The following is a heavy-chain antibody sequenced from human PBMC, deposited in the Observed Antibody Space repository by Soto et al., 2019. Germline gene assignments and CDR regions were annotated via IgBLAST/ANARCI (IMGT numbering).Heavy chain of an antibody. V-gene: IGHV4-34*01. CDR2: INHSGST. D-gene: IGHD3-16*01. J-gene: IGHJ5*02. CDR1: GGSFSGYY. CDR3: ARGLTDWFDP. Sequence: SETLSLTCAVYGGSFSGYYWSWIRQPPGKGLEWIGEINHSGSTNYNPSLKSRVTISVDTSKNQFSLKLSSVTAADTVVYYCARGLTDWFDPWGQGTLVTVSS.